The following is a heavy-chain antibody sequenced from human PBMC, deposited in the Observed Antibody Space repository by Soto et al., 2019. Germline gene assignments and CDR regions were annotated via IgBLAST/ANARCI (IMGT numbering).Heavy chain of an antibody. CDR2: IGTAGDT. V-gene: IGHV3-13*01. CDR3: ARRLRVYGVYRYYYYGMDA. D-gene: IGHD2-8*01. Sequence: LRLSCAASGFTFSSYDMHWVRQATGKGLEWVSAIGTAGDTYYPGSVKGRFTISRENAKNSLYLQMNSLRAEDTAVYYCARRLRVYGVYRYYYYGMDAWGQGTTVTVSS. J-gene: IGHJ6*02. CDR1: GFTFSSYD.